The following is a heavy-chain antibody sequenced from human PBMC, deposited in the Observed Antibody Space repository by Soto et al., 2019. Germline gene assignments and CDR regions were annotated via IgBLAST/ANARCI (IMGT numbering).Heavy chain of an antibody. D-gene: IGHD4-17*01. CDR3: ARSRPLYGVTWAEYFQH. Sequence: GGSLRLSCAASGFTFSSYWMSWVRQAPGKGLEWVANIKQDGSEKYYVDSVKGRFTISRDNAKNSLYLQMNSLRAEDTAVYYCARSRPLYGVTWAEYFQHWGQGTLVTVSS. V-gene: IGHV3-7*05. CDR2: IKQDGSEK. CDR1: GFTFSSYW. J-gene: IGHJ1*01.